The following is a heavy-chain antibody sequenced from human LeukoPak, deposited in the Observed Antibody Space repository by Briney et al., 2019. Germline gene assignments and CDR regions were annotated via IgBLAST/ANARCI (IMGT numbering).Heavy chain of an antibody. CDR2: ISGSGGST. CDR1: GFTFSSYA. V-gene: IGHV3-23*01. D-gene: IGHD3-10*01. Sequence: GGSLRLSCAASGFTFSSYAMSWVRQAPGKGVEWVSAISGSGGSTYYADSVKGRFTISRDNSKNTLYLQMNSLRAEDTAVYYCARVVPPTDYGSGSYFWDPYYFDYWGQGTLVTVSS. CDR3: ARVVPPTDYGSGSYFWDPYYFDY. J-gene: IGHJ4*02.